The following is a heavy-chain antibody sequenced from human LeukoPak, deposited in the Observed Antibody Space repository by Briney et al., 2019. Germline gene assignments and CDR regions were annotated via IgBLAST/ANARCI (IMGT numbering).Heavy chain of an antibody. CDR1: GFTVSSNY. D-gene: IGHD3-16*02. V-gene: IGHV3-66*01. Sequence: GGSLRLSCAASGFTVSSNYMSWVRQAPGKGLEWVSVIYSGGSTYYADSVKGRFTISRDNSKNTLYLQMNSLRAEDTAVYYCARGAGALRLGELSFPLYYYYGMDVWGQGTTVTVSS. CDR2: IYSGGST. CDR3: ARGAGALRLGELSFPLYYYYGMDV. J-gene: IGHJ6*02.